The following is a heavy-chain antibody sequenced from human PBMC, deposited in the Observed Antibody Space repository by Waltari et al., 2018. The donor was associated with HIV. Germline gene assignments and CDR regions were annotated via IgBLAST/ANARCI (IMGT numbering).Heavy chain of an antibody. D-gene: IGHD3-16*01. V-gene: IGHV4-59*01. CDR3: ARDSTRGTHQYYYAMDV. CDR2: VYWSGR. Sequence: QVQLQESGPGLVTPSETLSLTCTVSGDSIGSYYWSWIRQSPGRGLEWIGYVYWSGRNYNPSLKSRVTMSVDTSKNQFSLILRSVTAADTAVYYCARDSTRGTHQYYYAMDVWGHGTTVTVSS. J-gene: IGHJ6*02. CDR1: GDSIGSYY.